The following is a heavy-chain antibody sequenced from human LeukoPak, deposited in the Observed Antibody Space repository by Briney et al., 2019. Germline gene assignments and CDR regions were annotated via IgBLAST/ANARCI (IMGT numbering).Heavy chain of an antibody. V-gene: IGHV3-30*14. J-gene: IGHJ4*02. D-gene: IGHD6-13*01. CDR3: ARGSSSWPFDY. CDR2: ISFDGNQE. CDR1: GFTFDNYA. Sequence: GGSLRLSCEASGFTFDNYAMHWVRQAPGRRLEWVAVISFDGNQEYYPDSVKGRFTISRDNSKNTLYLQMNSLRAEDTAVYYRARGSSSWPFDYWGQGTLVTVSS.